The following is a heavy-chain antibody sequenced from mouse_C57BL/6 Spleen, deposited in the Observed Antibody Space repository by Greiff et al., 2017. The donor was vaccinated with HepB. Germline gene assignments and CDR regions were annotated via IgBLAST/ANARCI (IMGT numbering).Heavy chain of an antibody. CDR2: IDPEDGET. V-gene: IGHV14-2*01. J-gene: IGHJ1*03. CDR3: ARRWDGDWYFDV. Sequence: VHVKQSGAELVKPGASVKLSCTASGFNIKDYYMHWVKQRTEQGLEWIGRIDPEDGETKYAPKFQGKATITADTSSNTAYLQLSSLTSEDTAVYYCARRWDGDWYFDVWGTGTTVTVSS. D-gene: IGHD4-1*01. CDR1: GFNIKDYY.